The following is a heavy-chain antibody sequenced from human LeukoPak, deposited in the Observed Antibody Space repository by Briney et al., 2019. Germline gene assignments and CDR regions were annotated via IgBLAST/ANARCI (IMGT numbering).Heavy chain of an antibody. J-gene: IGHJ6*03. CDR2: IGGSGGSI. V-gene: IGHV3-23*01. CDR1: GFTFRNYV. CDR3: AKELHDFTDYYMDV. D-gene: IGHD3-3*01. Sequence: GGSLRLSCAASGFTFRNYVMTWVRQAPGKGLEWVSGIGGSGGSIYYADSVKGRFTISRDNSKNTLYLQMNSLRAEDTAIYYCAKELHDFTDYYMDVWGKGTTVTVSS.